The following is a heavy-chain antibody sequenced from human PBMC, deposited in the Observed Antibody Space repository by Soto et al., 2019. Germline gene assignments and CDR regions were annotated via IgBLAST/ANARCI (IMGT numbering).Heavy chain of an antibody. CDR1: GYRFTSYW. CDR2: IYPGDSDT. J-gene: IGHJ6*02. D-gene: IGHD1-26*01. CDR3: ARHGLIVGATTVYYYYGMDV. Sequence: PGESLKISCTGSGYRFTSYWIGWVRQMPGKGLEWMGIIYPGDSDTRYSPSFQGQVTISADKSISTAYLQWSSLKASDTAMYYCARHGLIVGATTVYYYYGMDVWGQGTTVTVSS. V-gene: IGHV5-51*01.